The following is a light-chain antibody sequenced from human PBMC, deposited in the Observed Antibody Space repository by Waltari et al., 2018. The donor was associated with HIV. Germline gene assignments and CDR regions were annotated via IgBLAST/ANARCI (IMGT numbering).Light chain of an antibody. CDR1: NPNIANNY. Sequence: SVLTQQPSASATPGQRVTIACSGTNPNIANNYVYWYQQLPGTNPKLLIYRKNYRPSGVPDRFSGSNSGTSAALAIIGLRSEDEADYYCATWDDNLSGWVFGGGTKLTVL. V-gene: IGLV1-47*01. CDR2: RKN. CDR3: ATWDDNLSGWV. J-gene: IGLJ3*02.